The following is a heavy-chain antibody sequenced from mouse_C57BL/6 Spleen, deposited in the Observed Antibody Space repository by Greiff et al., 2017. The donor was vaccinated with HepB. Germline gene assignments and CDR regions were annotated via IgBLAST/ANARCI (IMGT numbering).Heavy chain of an antibody. CDR3: ARWGTTVPPFDY. D-gene: IGHD1-1*01. J-gene: IGHJ2*01. CDR2: IHPNSGST. V-gene: IGHV1-64*01. Sequence: QVQLKQPGAELVKPGASVKLSCKASGYTFTSYWMHWVKQRPGQGLEWIGMIHPNSGSTNYNEKFKSKATLTVDKSSSTAYMQLSSLTSEDSAVYYCARWGTTVPPFDYWGQGTTLTVSS. CDR1: GYTFTSYW.